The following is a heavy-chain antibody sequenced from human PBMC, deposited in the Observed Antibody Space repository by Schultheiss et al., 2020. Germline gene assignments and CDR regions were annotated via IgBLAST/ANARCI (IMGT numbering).Heavy chain of an antibody. Sequence: GGSLRLSCAASGFTFSSYAMSWVRQAPGKGLEWVSAISGSGGSTYYADSVKGRFTISRDNAKNSLYLQMNSLRAEDTAVYYCARGRVALYYYDSSGSHFDYWGQGTLVTVSS. V-gene: IGHV3-23*01. CDR1: GFTFSSYA. J-gene: IGHJ4*02. CDR3: ARGRVALYYYDSSGSHFDY. D-gene: IGHD3-22*01. CDR2: ISGSGGST.